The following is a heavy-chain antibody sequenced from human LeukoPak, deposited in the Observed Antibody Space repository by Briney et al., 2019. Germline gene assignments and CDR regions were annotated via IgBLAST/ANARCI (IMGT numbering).Heavy chain of an antibody. CDR1: GFTFSSYS. CDR2: ISSSSSNI. CDR3: AELGITMIGGV. Sequence: GGSLRLSCAASGFTFSSYSMNWVRQAPGKGLEWVSSISSSSSNIYYADSVKGRFTISRDNAKNSLYLQMNSLRAEDTAVYYCAELGITMIGGVWGKGTTVTVSS. D-gene: IGHD3-10*02. J-gene: IGHJ6*03. V-gene: IGHV3-21*01.